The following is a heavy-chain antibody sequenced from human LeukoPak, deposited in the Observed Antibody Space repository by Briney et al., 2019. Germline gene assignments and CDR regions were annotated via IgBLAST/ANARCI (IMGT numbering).Heavy chain of an antibody. V-gene: IGHV3-74*01. CDR3: ARGGLQSFDY. D-gene: IGHD2-15*01. CDR2: INNDGSST. J-gene: IGHJ4*01. CDR1: GSTFSSYW. Sequence: GGSLRLSCAASGSTFSSYWMHWVRQAPGKGLVGVSRINNDGSSTTYADSVKGRFTISRDNAKNTLYLQMSSLGTEDTAVYYCARGGLQSFDYWGHGTLVTVS.